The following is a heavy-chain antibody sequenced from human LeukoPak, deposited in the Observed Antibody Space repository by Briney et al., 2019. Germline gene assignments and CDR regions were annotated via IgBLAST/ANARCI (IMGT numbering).Heavy chain of an antibody. D-gene: IGHD6-13*01. Sequence: GGSLRLSCAASGFTFSSYEMNWVRQAPGKGLEWVSYISSSGSTIYYADSVKGRFTISRDNAKNSLYLQMNSLRAEDTAVYYCARGGFWYISTYYYYGMDVWGQGTTVTVSS. J-gene: IGHJ6*02. CDR2: ISSSGSTI. CDR3: ARGGFWYISTYYYYGMDV. CDR1: GFTFSSYE. V-gene: IGHV3-48*03.